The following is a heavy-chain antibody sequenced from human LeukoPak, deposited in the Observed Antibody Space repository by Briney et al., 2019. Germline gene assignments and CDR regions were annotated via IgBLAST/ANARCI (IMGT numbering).Heavy chain of an antibody. V-gene: IGHV4-59*01. CDR2: IYYSGST. Sequence: VKPSETLSLTCTVSGFSISSYYWRWVRQPPGKGLEWIGYIYYSGSTNYNPSLKSRVTISVDTAKKQFALKMSSLTAADTAVYYCARHGDLYYYYYMDVWGKGTTVTVSS. CDR3: ARHGDLYYYYYMDV. J-gene: IGHJ6*03. CDR1: GFSISSYY. D-gene: IGHD3-10*01.